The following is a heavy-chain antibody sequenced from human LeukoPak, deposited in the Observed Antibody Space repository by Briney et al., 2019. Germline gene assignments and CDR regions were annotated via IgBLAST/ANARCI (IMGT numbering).Heavy chain of an antibody. CDR2: IYPGESDT. J-gene: IGHJ4*02. CDR1: GYSFTSYW. V-gene: IGHV5-51*01. D-gene: IGHD6-19*01. Sequence: GEPLQISCKGSGYSFTSYWIGWVRQMPGKGLEGMGMIYPGESDTRYSPSFQGQITISADKSISTAYLQWSSLKASDTAMYYCARLGGAVAGNPIFFDYWGQGTLVTVSS. CDR3: ARLGGAVAGNPIFFDY.